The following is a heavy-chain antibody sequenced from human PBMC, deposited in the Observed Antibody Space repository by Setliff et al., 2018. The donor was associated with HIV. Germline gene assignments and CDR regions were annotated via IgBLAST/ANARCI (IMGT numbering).Heavy chain of an antibody. V-gene: IGHV1-69-2*01. CDR1: GYTFSDYY. J-gene: IGHJ4*02. Sequence: ASVKVSCKASGYTFSDYYMHWVQQAPGKGLEWMGRVDPEDGETKYAEKFQGRVTITADTSTDTVYMELSSLRSEDTAVYYCATVHISIGWFYWGQGTLVTVSS. CDR2: VDPEDGET. D-gene: IGHD6-19*01. CDR3: ATVHISIGWFY.